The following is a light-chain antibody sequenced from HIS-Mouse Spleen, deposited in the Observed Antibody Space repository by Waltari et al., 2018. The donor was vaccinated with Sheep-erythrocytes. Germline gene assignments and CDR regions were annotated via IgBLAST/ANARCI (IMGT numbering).Light chain of an antibody. CDR3: QAWDSSPVV. J-gene: IGLJ2*01. Sequence: SYELTQPPSVSVSPGQTASITCSGDKLGDKYACWYHQKPGQSPVLVIYQDSKRPSGIPERFSGSNSGNTATLTISGTQAMDEADYYCQAWDSSPVVFGGGTKLTVL. V-gene: IGLV3-1*01. CDR1: KLGDKY. CDR2: QDS.